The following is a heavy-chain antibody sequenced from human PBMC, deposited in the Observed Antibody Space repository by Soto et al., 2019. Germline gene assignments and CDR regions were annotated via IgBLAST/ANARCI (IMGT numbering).Heavy chain of an antibody. J-gene: IGHJ3*02. CDR1: GGSISSSSYY. CDR3: ARQTIFGVVIILDAFDI. D-gene: IGHD3-3*01. V-gene: IGHV4-39*01. CDR2: IYYSGST. Sequence: SETLSLTCTVSGGSISSSSYYWGWIRQPPGKGLEWIGSIYYSGSTYYNPSLKSRVTISVDTSKNQFSLKLSSVTAADTAVYYCARQTIFGVVIILDAFDIWGQGTMVTVSS.